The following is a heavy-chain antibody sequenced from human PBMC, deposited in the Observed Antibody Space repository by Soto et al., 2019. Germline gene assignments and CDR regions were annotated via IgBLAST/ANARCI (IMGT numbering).Heavy chain of an antibody. CDR3: ARDKDWKKATTPLI. CDR2: INPNSGGI. D-gene: IGHD1-1*01. J-gene: IGHJ4*02. CDR1: GYTFTDYY. Sequence: QVQLVQSGAEVKKPGASVKVSCKASGYTFTDYYMHWVRQAPGQGLEWMGWINPNSGGINYAQKFQGRVTMTRDTSISTAYMELSRLRSDDTAVYYCARDKDWKKATTPLIWGQGTLVTVSS. V-gene: IGHV1-2*02.